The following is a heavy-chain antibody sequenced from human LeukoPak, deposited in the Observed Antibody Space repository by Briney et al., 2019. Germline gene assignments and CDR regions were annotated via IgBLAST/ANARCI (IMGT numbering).Heavy chain of an antibody. V-gene: IGHV1-18*01. D-gene: IGHD5-12*01. CDR3: AREGYSGYDFLPNDY. CDR1: GYTFTSYG. J-gene: IGHJ4*02. CDR2: ISAYNGNT. Sequence: ASVKVSCKASGYTFTSYGISWVRQAPGQGLEWMGWISAYNGNTNYAQKLQGRVTMTTDTSTSTAYMELRGLRSDDTAVYYCAREGYSGYDFLPNDYWGQGTLVTVSS.